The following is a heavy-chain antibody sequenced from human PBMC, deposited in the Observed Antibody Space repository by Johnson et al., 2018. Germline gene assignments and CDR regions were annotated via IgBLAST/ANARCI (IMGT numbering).Heavy chain of an antibody. CDR1: GFTFSSYG. V-gene: IGHV3-33*01. CDR3: ARGGGYYYGSGSYFDY. D-gene: IGHD3-10*01. CDR2: LWNDGTNK. J-gene: IGHJ4*02. Sequence: VQLREAGGGVVQARRSLRLSCAASGFTFSSYGMHWVRQAPGRGLEWVAVLWNDGTNKYYVDSVKGRFTIPRDDSKNTLYLQMNSLRAEDTAAYYCARGGGYYYGSGSYFDYWGQGTLVTVSS.